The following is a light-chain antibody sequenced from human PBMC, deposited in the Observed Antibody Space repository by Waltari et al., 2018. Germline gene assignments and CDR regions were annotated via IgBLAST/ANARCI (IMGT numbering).Light chain of an antibody. J-gene: IGKJ4*01. CDR3: QQRTSWPPGLS. V-gene: IGKV3-11*01. CDR1: QSVSNN. CDR2: DVS. Sequence: EIVLTQSTATLSLSPGARATLSCRASQSVSNNLAWYQQKPGQAPRLLIYDVSSRATGIPARISARGAGTDFTLTINSLEPEDSAVYYCQQRTSWPPGLSFGGGTKVEIK.